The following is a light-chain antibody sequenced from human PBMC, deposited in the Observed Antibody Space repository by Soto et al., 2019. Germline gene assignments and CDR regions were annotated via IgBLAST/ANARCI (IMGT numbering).Light chain of an antibody. CDR1: SSDVGGYNY. Sequence: QSALTQPASVSASPGQSITISCAGTSSDVGGYNYVSWYQQYPGKAPKLVIYEVSNRPSGVSNRFSGSKSANTASLTISGLQAEDEADYYCNSYTGSSTWVFGGGTLLTVL. V-gene: IGLV2-14*01. J-gene: IGLJ3*02. CDR3: NSYTGSSTWV. CDR2: EVS.